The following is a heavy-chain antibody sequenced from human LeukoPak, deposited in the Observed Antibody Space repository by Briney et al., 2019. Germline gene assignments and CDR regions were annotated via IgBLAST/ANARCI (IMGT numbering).Heavy chain of an antibody. J-gene: IGHJ6*03. V-gene: IGHV1-18*01. CDR3: ARDPPYYYYMDV. CDR1: GGTFSSYA. Sequence: GASVKVSCKASGGTFSSYAISWVRQAPGQGLEWMGWISAYNGNTNYAQKLQGRVTMTTDTSTSTAYMELRSLRSDDTAVYYCARDPPYYYYMDVWGKGTTVTISS. CDR2: ISAYNGNT.